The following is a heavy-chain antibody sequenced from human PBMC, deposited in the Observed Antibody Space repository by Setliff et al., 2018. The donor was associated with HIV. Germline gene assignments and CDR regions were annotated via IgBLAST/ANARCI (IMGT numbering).Heavy chain of an antibody. CDR2: ITPIFGTP. V-gene: IGHV1-69*05. CDR3: ASSAGAVPTTAPYGDYYYYFYMDV. Sequence: SVKVSCKASGGIFSRFAFSWVRQAPGQGLEWMGGITPIFGTPNYAQKFQGRVTITTDESTNTVYMELYSLTSEDTAIYYCASSAGAVPTTAPYGDYYYYFYMDVWGKGTTVTVSS. D-gene: IGHD1-1*01. CDR1: GGIFSRFA. J-gene: IGHJ6*03.